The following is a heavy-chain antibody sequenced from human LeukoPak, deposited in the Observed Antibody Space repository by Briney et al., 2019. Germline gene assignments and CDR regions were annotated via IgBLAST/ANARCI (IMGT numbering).Heavy chain of an antibody. CDR2: ISGSGGST. J-gene: IGHJ4*02. CDR3: AKGPHIVVVPAAVLDY. D-gene: IGHD2-2*01. V-gene: IGHV3-23*01. CDR1: GFTFSSYA. Sequence: GSLRLSCAASGFTFSSYAMSWVRQAPGKGLEGVSAISGSGGSTYYADSVKGRFTISRDNSKNTLYLKMNSLRAEDTAVYYCAKGPHIVVVPAAVLDYWGQGTLVTVSS.